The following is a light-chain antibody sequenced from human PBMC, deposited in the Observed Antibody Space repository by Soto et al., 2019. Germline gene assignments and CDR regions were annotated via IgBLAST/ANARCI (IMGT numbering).Light chain of an antibody. CDR1: QSISTY. J-gene: IGKJ2*01. V-gene: IGKV1-39*01. CDR3: QQNYRTPYT. Sequence: DVEMTQSPSYLSASVGDRVTITCRAGQSISTYLNWYQQKPGRAPKLLIWGASRLQSGVPSRFRGSGSGTDFTLTVSSLQPEDFATYYCQQNYRTPYTFGQGTNLEIK. CDR2: GAS.